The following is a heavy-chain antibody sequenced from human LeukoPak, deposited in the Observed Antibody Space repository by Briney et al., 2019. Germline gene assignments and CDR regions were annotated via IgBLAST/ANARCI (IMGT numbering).Heavy chain of an antibody. D-gene: IGHD2-21*02. CDR1: GFTFSSYS. Sequence: PGGSLRLSCAASGFTFSSYSIHWVRQAPGKGLEWVAVISYDGNTKYYADSVKGRFTISRDNSKNTLYLQMNSLRAEDTALYYCAKEACAGDCHRDYFDYWGQGTLVTVSS. J-gene: IGHJ4*02. CDR3: AKEACAGDCHRDYFDY. CDR2: ISYDGNTK. V-gene: IGHV3-30*18.